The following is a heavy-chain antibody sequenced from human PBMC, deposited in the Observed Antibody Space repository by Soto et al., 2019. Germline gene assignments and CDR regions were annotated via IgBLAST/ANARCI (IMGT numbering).Heavy chain of an antibody. V-gene: IGHV3-23*01. CDR1: GFTFSSYA. CDR2: ISGSGGST. D-gene: IGHD3-16*02. Sequence: PGGSLRLSCAASGFTFSSYAMSWVRQAPGKGLEWVSAISGSGGSTYYADPVKGRFTISRDNSKNTLYLQMNSLRAEDTAVYYCASLGDYVWGSYRYTGADYWGQGTLVTVSS. CDR3: ASLGDYVWGSYRYTGADY. J-gene: IGHJ4*02.